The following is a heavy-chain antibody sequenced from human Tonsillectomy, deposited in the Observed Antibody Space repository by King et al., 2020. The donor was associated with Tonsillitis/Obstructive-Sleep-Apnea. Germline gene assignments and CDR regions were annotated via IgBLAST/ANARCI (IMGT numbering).Heavy chain of an antibody. D-gene: IGHD1-26*01. CDR1: GFTFSNYA. V-gene: IGHV3-30*04. CDR3: VRLGARRGFDY. Sequence: VQLVESGGGVVQPGRSLRLSCAASGFTFSNYAMHWVRQAPGQGLEWVAVISNDGNNKYYGDSVKGRFTISRDNSKNTLYLQLNSLRFEESDVYYCVRLGARRGFDYWGQGTLVTVSS. CDR2: ISNDGNNK. J-gene: IGHJ4*02.